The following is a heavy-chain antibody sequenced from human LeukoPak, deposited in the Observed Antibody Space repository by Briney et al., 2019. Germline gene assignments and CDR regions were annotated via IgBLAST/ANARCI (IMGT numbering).Heavy chain of an antibody. V-gene: IGHV3-23*01. Sequence: PGGFLRLSCVASGFTFYNYAMSWVRQAPGKGLEWVSVISGSGGSTYYADSVKGRFTISRDNAKNSLYLQMNSLRAEDTAVYYCAREGLATMIRGVIPCWGQGTLVTVSS. CDR2: ISGSGGST. D-gene: IGHD3-10*01. J-gene: IGHJ4*02. CDR3: AREGLATMIRGVIPC. CDR1: GFTFYNYA.